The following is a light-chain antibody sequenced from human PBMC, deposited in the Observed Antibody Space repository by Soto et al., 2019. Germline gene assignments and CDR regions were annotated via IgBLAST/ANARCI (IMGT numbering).Light chain of an antibody. V-gene: IGKV3-15*01. CDR2: GAS. J-gene: IGKJ1*01. CDR1: QSLSST. Sequence: EIGMTQSPATLSVSPGERATLSCRASQSLSSTLAWYQQKPGQAPRLLIYGASTRATGIPARFSGSGSGTEFTLTISSLQSEDFAVYHCQQYENWPRTFGQGTKVEIK. CDR3: QQYENWPRT.